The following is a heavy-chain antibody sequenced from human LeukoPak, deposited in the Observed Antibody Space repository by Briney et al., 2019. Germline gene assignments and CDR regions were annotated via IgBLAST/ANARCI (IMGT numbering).Heavy chain of an antibody. CDR2: FDPEDGET. CDR1: GYILTDLS. V-gene: IGHV1-24*01. CDR3: SSYVVGARGFDY. D-gene: IGHD1-26*01. J-gene: IGHJ4*02. Sequence: ASVKVSCKVSGYILTDLSMHWVRQAPGKGLEWMGGFDPEDGETIYAQKFQGRVTMTEDTSTDTAYMELSSLRSEDTAVYYCSSYVVGARGFDYWGQGTLVTVSS.